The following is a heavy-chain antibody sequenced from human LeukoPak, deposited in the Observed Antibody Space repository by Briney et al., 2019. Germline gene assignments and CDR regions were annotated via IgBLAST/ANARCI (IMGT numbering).Heavy chain of an antibody. V-gene: IGHV3-21*01. D-gene: IGHD2-15*01. Sequence: TGGSLRLSCAASGCTFSSYSMNWVRQAPGKGLEWVSSISSSSSYIYYADSVKGRFTISRDNAKNSLYLQMNSLRAEDTAVYYCARASNCSGGSCYSVFDYWGQGTLVTVSS. CDR3: ARASNCSGGSCYSVFDY. CDR2: ISSSSSYI. J-gene: IGHJ4*02. CDR1: GCTFSSYS.